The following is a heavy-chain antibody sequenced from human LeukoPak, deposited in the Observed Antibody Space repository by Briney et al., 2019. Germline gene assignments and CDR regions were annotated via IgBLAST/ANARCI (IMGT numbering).Heavy chain of an antibody. V-gene: IGHV3-23*01. CDR1: GFTFSSYA. Sequence: GGSLRLSCAASGFTFSSYAMSWVRQAPGKGLEWVSAISGSGGSTYYADSVKGRFTISRDNSKKTLYLQMNSLRAEDTAVYYCAKDHDYDFWSGYSRYMDVWGKGTTVTVSS. CDR2: ISGSGGST. J-gene: IGHJ6*03. D-gene: IGHD3-3*01. CDR3: AKDHDYDFWSGYSRYMDV.